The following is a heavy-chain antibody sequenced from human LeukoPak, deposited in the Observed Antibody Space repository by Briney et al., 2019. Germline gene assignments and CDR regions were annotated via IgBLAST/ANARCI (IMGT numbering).Heavy chain of an antibody. V-gene: IGHV4-34*01. CDR1: GGSFSGYY. D-gene: IGHD6-13*01. Sequence: SETLSLTCAVYGGSFSGYYWSWIRQPPGKGLEWIGEINHSGSTNYNPSLKSRVTISVDTSKNQFSLKLSSVTAADTAVYYCARGQYSSSCPFDYWGQGTLVTASS. CDR2: INHSGST. CDR3: ARGQYSSSCPFDY. J-gene: IGHJ4*02.